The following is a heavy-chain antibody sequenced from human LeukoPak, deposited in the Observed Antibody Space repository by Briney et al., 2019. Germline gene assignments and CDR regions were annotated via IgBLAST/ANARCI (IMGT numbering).Heavy chain of an antibody. CDR3: VKSGGYATAIRYFDL. CDR1: GFTFSSYS. J-gene: IGHJ2*01. Sequence: GGSLRLSCAASGFTFSSYSMNWVRQAPGKGLEWVSYIGGRGSNICYADSVKGRFTISRDNAKNSLYLQMDSLRTEDTALYYCVKSGGYATAIRYFDLWGRGTLVTVSS. V-gene: IGHV3-48*04. D-gene: IGHD2-21*02. CDR2: IGGRGSNI.